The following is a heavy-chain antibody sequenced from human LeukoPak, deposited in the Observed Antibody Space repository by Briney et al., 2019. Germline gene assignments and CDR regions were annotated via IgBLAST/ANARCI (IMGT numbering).Heavy chain of an antibody. Sequence: GSLRLSCAASGFIFSNFAMSWVRQAPGKELEWVSAISGSGGSTYYADSVKGRFTISRDISKNTLFLQMNSLRAEDTAVYYCAKGGAYYYVSSGYFDYWGQGALVTVSS. CDR1: GFIFSNFA. J-gene: IGHJ4*02. CDR3: AKGGAYYYVSSGYFDY. D-gene: IGHD3-22*01. CDR2: ISGSGGST. V-gene: IGHV3-23*01.